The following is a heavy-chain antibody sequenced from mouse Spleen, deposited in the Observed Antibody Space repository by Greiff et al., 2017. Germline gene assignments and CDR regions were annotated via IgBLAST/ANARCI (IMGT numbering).Heavy chain of an antibody. Sequence: QVQLQQSGPELVKPGASVKISCKASDYAFSSSWMNWVKQRPGKGLEWIGRIYPGDGDTNYNGKFKGKATLTADKSSSTAYMQLSSLTSEDSAVYFCARGYGSSRAWFAYWGQGTLVTVSA. D-gene: IGHD1-1*01. J-gene: IGHJ3*01. V-gene: IGHV1-82*01. CDR1: DYAFSSSW. CDR2: IYPGDGDT. CDR3: ARGYGSSRAWFAY.